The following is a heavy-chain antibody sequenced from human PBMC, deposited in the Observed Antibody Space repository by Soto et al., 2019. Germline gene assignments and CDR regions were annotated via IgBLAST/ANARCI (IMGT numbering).Heavy chain of an antibody. D-gene: IGHD6-19*01. CDR1: GFTFSGFW. J-gene: IGHJ4*02. Sequence: EVQLVESGGGLVQPGGSLRLSCTASGFTFSGFWMHWVRQAPGKGLVWVSRINGDGSVTNYADSVKGRFTISRDNAKNRLYLQRNSVRGEETAVCYWVGVKETSGGGAFGYWGQGTLVTVSS. V-gene: IGHV3-74*01. CDR3: VGVKETSGGGAFGY. CDR2: INGDGSVT.